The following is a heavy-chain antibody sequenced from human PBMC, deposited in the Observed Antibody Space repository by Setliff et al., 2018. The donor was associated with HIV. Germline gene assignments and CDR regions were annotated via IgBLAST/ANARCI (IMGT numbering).Heavy chain of an antibody. CDR3: ARGIDPRHYNYFYYMDV. D-gene: IGHD2-21*01. J-gene: IGHJ6*03. V-gene: IGHV1-18*01. Sequence: ASVKVSCKASGYTFTSYGITWVRQAPGQGLEWMGWISTYNGNTHYAHRFQGRVTITADESTSTAYMELSSLRTEDTAVYYCARGIDPRHYNYFYYMDVWGTGTTVTVSS. CDR2: ISTYNGNT. CDR1: GYTFTSYG.